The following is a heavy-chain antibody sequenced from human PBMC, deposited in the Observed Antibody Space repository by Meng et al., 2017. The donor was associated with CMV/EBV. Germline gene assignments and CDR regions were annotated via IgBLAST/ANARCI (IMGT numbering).Heavy chain of an antibody. CDR2: ISYDGSNK. J-gene: IGHJ1*01. V-gene: IGHV3-30*04. Sequence: GESLKISCAASGFTFSSYAMHWVRQAPGKGLEWVAVISYDGSNKYYADSVKGRFTISRDNSKNTLYLQMNSLRAEDTAVYYCAGSQYEDFQHWGQGTLVIVSS. CDR3: AGSQYEDFQH. CDR1: GFTFSSYA.